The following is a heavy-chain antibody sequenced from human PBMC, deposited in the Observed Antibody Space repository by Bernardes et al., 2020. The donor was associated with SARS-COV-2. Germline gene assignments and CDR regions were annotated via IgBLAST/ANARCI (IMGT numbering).Heavy chain of an antibody. V-gene: IGHV4-39*01. J-gene: IGHJ4*02. CDR2: IYYSGST. D-gene: IGHD4-17*01. Sequence: SETLSLTCTVSGGSISSSSYSWGWLLQPPGKGLEWIGTIYYSGSTYYNPSLKSRVTISVDTSKNQFSLKLNSVTAADTAVYYCATVLNDYSDYPPLFDYWGQGTLVAVSS. CDR3: ATVLNDYSDYPPLFDY. CDR1: GGSISSSSYS.